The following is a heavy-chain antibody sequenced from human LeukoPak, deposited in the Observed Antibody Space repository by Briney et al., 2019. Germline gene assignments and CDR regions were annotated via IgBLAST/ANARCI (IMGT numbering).Heavy chain of an antibody. J-gene: IGHJ4*02. Sequence: SETLSLTCSVSDGSMGTYYWGWIRQPPGKGLEWIGYIYYSGSTTYNPSLKSRVTVSVDTSKNQFSLRLTSMTAADTAVYYCARGRLGRQHASFFDSWSQGTLVTVSS. CDR2: IYYSGST. CDR1: DGSMGTYY. D-gene: IGHD2-2*01. V-gene: IGHV4-59*08. CDR3: ARGRLGRQHASFFDS.